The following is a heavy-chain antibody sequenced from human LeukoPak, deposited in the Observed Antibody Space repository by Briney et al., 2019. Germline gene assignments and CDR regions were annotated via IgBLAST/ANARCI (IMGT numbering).Heavy chain of an antibody. CDR2: INHSGST. CDR1: GGSISSYY. D-gene: IGHD4-17*01. Sequence: SETLSLTCTVSGGSISSYYWSWIRQPPGKGLEWIGEINHSGSTNYNPSLKSRVTIAVDTSKNQFSLKLSSVTAEDTAVYYCARDLKYNDYVLFDYWGQGTLVTVSS. CDR3: ARDLKYNDYVLFDY. J-gene: IGHJ4*02. V-gene: IGHV4-34*01.